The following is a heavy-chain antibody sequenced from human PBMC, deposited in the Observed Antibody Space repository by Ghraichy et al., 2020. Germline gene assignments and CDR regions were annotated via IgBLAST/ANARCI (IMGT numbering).Heavy chain of an antibody. J-gene: IGHJ4*02. CDR3: ARHGVCYGYCGGDYDY. Sequence: GESLNISCKGSGYSFTSYWIGWVRQMPGKGLEWMGIIYPGDSDTRYSPSFQGQVTISADKSISTAYLQWSSLKASDTAMYYCARHGVCYGYCGGDYDYWGQGTLVTVSS. D-gene: IGHD2-21*01. CDR2: IYPGDSDT. V-gene: IGHV5-51*01. CDR1: GYSFTSYW.